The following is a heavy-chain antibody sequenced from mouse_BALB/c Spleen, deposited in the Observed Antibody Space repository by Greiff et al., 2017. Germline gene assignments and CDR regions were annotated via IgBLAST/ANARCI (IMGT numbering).Heavy chain of an antibody. CDR1: GYTFTSYV. CDR2: INPYNDGT. J-gene: IGHJ4*01. CDR3: ARSYYYGSSPYAMDY. V-gene: IGHV1-14*01. Sequence: LVESGPELVKPGASVKMSCKASGYTFTSYVMHWVKQKPGQGLEWIGYINPYNDGTKYNEKFKGKATLTSDKSSSTAYMELSSLTSEDSAVYYCARSYYYGSSPYAMDYWGQGTSVTVSS. D-gene: IGHD1-1*01.